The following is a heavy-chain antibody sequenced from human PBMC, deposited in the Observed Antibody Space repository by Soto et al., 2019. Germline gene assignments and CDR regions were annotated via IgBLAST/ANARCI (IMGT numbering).Heavy chain of an antibody. J-gene: IGHJ4*02. CDR3: TRANWYSEY. Sequence: QVQLQESGPGLVKPSETLSLTCTVSGVSIRNNYWSWIRQPPGKGLEWNGYIYYNGNTNYNPSLKSRVTMSVDTSRNQISLKLTTVTAADTAVYYCTRANWYSEYWGQGTLVTVSS. D-gene: IGHD7-27*01. CDR2: IYYNGNT. CDR1: GVSIRNNY. V-gene: IGHV4-59*01.